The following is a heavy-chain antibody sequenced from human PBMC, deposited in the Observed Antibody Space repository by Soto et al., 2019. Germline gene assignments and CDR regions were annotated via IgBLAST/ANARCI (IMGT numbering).Heavy chain of an antibody. V-gene: IGHV5-51*01. D-gene: IGHD3-3*01. J-gene: IGHJ4*02. CDR1: GYSFTSYW. CDR3: ARGRITIFGVAPGDY. CDR2: IYPGDSDT. Sequence: GESLKISCKGSGYSFTSYWIGWVRQMPGKGLEWMGIIYPGDSDTRYSPSFQGQVTISADKSISTAYLQWSSLKASGTAMYYCARGRITIFGVAPGDYWGQGTLVTVSS.